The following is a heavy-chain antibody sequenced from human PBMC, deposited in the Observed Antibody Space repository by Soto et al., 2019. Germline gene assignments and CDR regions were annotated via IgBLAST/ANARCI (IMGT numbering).Heavy chain of an antibody. J-gene: IGHJ3*02. Sequence: QVQLVQSGAEVKKPGASVKVSCKASGYTFTSYYMHWVRQAPGQGLEWMGIINPSGGSTSYAQKFQGRVTMTRDTSTSTVYMELSSLRSEDTGVYYCARGSGYYDSSGYYYDKAFDIWGQGTMVTVSS. V-gene: IGHV1-46*01. CDR3: ARGSGYYDSSGYYYDKAFDI. CDR1: GYTFTSYY. CDR2: INPSGGST. D-gene: IGHD3-22*01.